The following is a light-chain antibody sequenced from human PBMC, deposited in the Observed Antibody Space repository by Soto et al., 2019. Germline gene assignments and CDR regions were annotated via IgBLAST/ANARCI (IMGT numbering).Light chain of an antibody. CDR2: AVS. CDR3: QQSYSTART. Sequence: DIQMTQSPSSLSASVGDRVTITCRASQSISNYLNWYQQKPGKAPNLLIYAVSSLRSGVPSRFSGSGSGTDFTLTISSLQPEDFATYYFQQSYSTARTFGQGTKLEI. CDR1: QSISNY. J-gene: IGKJ2*01. V-gene: IGKV1-39*01.